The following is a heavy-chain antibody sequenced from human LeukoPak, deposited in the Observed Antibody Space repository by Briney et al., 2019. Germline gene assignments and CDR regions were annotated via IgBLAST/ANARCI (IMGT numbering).Heavy chain of an antibody. J-gene: IGHJ4*02. D-gene: IGHD6-19*01. CDR2: TYYRSKWYN. Sequence: SQTLSLTCAISGDSVSSNSAAWNWIRQSPSRGLEWLGRTYYRSKWYNDYAVSVKSRITINPDTSKNQFSLQLNSVTLEDSAVYYCARDQYSSGWYRFDYWGQGTLVTVSS. CDR1: GDSVSSNSAA. V-gene: IGHV6-1*01. CDR3: ARDQYSSGWYRFDY.